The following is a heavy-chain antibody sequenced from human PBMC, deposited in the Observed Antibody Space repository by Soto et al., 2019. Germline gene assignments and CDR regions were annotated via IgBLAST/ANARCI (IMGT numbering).Heavy chain of an antibody. D-gene: IGHD1-26*01. J-gene: IGHJ6*02. V-gene: IGHV3-7*03. CDR2: IKQDGSEK. CDR3: AGVVRVVGATAFYYYCGMDV. CDR1: GFTFSSYW. Sequence: GGSLRLSCAASGFTFSSYWMSWVRQAPGKGLEWVANIKQDGSEKYYVDSVKGRFTISRDNAKNSLYLQMNSLRAEDTAVYYCAGVVRVVGATAFYYYCGMDVWGQGTTVTVSS.